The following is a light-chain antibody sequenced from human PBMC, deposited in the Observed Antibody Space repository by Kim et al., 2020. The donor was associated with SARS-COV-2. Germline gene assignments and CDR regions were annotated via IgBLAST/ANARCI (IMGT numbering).Light chain of an antibody. J-gene: IGKJ4*01. V-gene: IGKV3-20*01. CDR2: GGS. CDR3: QQYYRSPLT. CDR1: QSVGSSY. Sequence: EIVLTQSPGTLSLSPGDRATLSCGASQSVGSSYLAWYQQRPGQAPRLLIYGGSNRATGIPDRFSGSGSGTDFTLTISRVEPEDFALYYCQQYYRSPLTFGGGNKLEIK.